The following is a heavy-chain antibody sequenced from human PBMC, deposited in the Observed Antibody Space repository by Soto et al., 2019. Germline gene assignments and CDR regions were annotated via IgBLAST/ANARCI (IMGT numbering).Heavy chain of an antibody. CDR2: IYYSGST. CDR3: ARRRPAAGLFDY. D-gene: IGHD6-25*01. V-gene: IGHV4-39*01. Sequence: QLQLQESGPGLVKPSETLSLTCTVSGGSISSSSYYWGWIRQPPGKGLEWIGSIYYSGSTYYNPSLKSRVTISVDTSKNQFSLKLSSVTAADTAVYYCARRRPAAGLFDYWGQGTLVTVSS. J-gene: IGHJ4*02. CDR1: GGSISSSSYY.